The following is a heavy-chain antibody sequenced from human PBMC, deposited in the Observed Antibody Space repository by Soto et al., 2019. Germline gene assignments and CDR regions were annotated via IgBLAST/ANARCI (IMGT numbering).Heavy chain of an antibody. V-gene: IGHV3-30-3*01. CDR3: ARDRRITGIVAEIDL. CDR1: RYTFSKHA. CDR2: VAHDGTSK. D-gene: IGHD1-20*01. J-gene: IGHJ5*02. Sequence: LRLSRAASRYTFSKHAMHRVRRALGKGLEWVALVAHDGTSKYYAGSVKGRFTISSDKSTNTLFLQMDSLDTEDTAVYYCARDRRITGIVAEIDLWGPGTLVTVYS.